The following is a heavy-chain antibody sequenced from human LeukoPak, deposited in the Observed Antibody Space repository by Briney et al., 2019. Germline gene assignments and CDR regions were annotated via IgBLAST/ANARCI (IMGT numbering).Heavy chain of an antibody. V-gene: IGHV4-59*08. CDR3: ARHPFSNPFDF. CDR2: VYHTGNT. CDR1: GASITSSY. D-gene: IGHD2/OR15-2a*01. J-gene: IGHJ4*02. Sequence: SETLSLTCTVSGASITSSYWSWIRQPPGKGLEWIGYVYHTGNTDYNPSLRSRVTISLDTSKSHFTLSLSSATAADTAVYFCARHPFSNPFDFWGRGTLVTVSS.